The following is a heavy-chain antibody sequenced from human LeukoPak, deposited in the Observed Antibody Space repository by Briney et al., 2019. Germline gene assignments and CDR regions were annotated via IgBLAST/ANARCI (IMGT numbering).Heavy chain of an antibody. CDR2: IKQDGSEK. J-gene: IGHJ4*02. Sequence: PEGSLRLSCAASGSTFSSYWMSWVRQAPGKGLEWVANIKQDGSEKYYVDSVKGRFTISRDNAKNSLYLQMNSLRAEDTAVYYCARDKWELLMDYFDYWGQGTLVTVSS. V-gene: IGHV3-7*01. CDR3: ARDKWELLMDYFDY. CDR1: GSTFSSYW. D-gene: IGHD1-26*01.